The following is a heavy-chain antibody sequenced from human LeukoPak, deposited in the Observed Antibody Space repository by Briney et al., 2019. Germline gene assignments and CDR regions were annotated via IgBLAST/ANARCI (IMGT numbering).Heavy chain of an antibody. Sequence: GGSLRLSCAASGFTFSSYGMHWVRQAPGKGLEWVSAISGSGGNTYYADSVKDRFTISRDNSKNTSFLQMNSLKVEDTATYYCAKGTERYREVSSFDSWGRGTLVAVSS. V-gene: IGHV3-23*01. CDR1: GFTFSSYG. CDR3: AKGTERYREVSSFDS. CDR2: ISGSGGNT. J-gene: IGHJ4*02. D-gene: IGHD3-10*01.